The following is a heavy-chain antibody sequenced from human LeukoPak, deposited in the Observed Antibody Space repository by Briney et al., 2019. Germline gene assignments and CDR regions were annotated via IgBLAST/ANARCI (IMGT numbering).Heavy chain of an antibody. CDR1: GFTFSSYW. V-gene: IGHV3-7*01. J-gene: IGHJ5*02. D-gene: IGHD2-15*01. CDR3: ARDSLQATATSNWFDP. CDR2: IKQDGSEK. Sequence: PGGSLRLSCAVSGFTFSSYWMTWVRQAPGKGREWVANIKQDGSEKYYVDSVKGRFTISRDNAKNSLYLQLNSLRAEDTAVYYCARDSLQATATSNWFDPWGQGTPVTVSS.